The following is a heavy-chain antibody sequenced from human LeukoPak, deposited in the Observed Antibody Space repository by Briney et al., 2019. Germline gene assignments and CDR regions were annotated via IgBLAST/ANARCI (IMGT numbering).Heavy chain of an antibody. V-gene: IGHV3-23*01. D-gene: IGHD1-26*01. CDR1: GFTFRRYG. J-gene: IGHJ6*03. CDR3: ARVGGYSYIDV. CDR2: ISGSGGSA. Sequence: PGGSLRLSCAASGFTFRRYGMSWVRQAPGKGLEWVSSISGSGGSAYYGDSVKGRFTISRDNAKNTLYLQMNSLRAEDTAVYYCARVGGYSYIDVWGKGTTVTISS.